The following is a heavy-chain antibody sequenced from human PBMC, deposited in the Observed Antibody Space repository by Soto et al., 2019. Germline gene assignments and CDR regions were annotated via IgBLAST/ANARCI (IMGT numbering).Heavy chain of an antibody. CDR1: GGSVNSGSYY. Sequence: PSETLSLTCTVSGGSVNSGSYYWSWIRQPPGKGLEWIGYIYYSGSTNYNPSLKSRVTISIDTSNNQFSLKLNSVTAADTAVYYCAGDLVGSGWFDYWGQGSLAPVS. CDR2: IYYSGST. D-gene: IGHD6-19*01. J-gene: IGHJ5*01. V-gene: IGHV4-61*01. CDR3: AGDLVGSGWFDY.